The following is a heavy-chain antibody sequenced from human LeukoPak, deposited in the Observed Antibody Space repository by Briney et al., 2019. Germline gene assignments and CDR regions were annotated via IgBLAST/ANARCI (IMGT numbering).Heavy chain of an antibody. CDR2: ISGDGAKT. V-gene: IGHV3-43*02. J-gene: IGHJ4*02. Sequence: GGSLRLSCAASGLSFDEYAMHWVRQAPGTGLEWVSLISGDGAKTYYADSVKGRVTISRDNSKTSLYLQMNSLRTEDTALYYCTKDRYCTTTSCPLDYWGQGTLVTVSS. CDR3: TKDRYCTTTSCPLDY. CDR1: GLSFDEYA. D-gene: IGHD2-2*01.